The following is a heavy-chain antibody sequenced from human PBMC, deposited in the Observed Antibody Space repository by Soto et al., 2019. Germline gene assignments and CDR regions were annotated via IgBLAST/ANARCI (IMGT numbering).Heavy chain of an antibody. CDR1: GFSFSNYN. D-gene: IGHD3-22*01. V-gene: IGHV3-48*02. CDR3: ARDAFDYDSSGYHFDY. J-gene: IGHJ4*02. Sequence: EVQLVESGGGLVQPGGSLRLTCAASGFSFSNYNMNWVRQAPGKGLEWVSYISKSSGTIYYADSVKGRFSISRDNGKNXLYLQMNSLRDEDTAVYYCARDAFDYDSSGYHFDYWGQGTLVTVSS. CDR2: ISKSSGTI.